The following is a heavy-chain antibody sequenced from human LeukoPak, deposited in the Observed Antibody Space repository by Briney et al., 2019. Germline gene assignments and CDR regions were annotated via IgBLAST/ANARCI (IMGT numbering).Heavy chain of an antibody. J-gene: IGHJ4*02. CDR3: AISLTGTTNYFDY. V-gene: IGHV3-23*01. Sequence: TGGSLRLSCAVSGFTFSSYATSWVRQAPGKGLEWVSAISGSGGSTYYADSVKGRFTISRDNSKNTLYLQMNSLRAEDTAVYYCAISLTGTTNYFDYWGQGTLVTVSS. D-gene: IGHD1-7*01. CDR1: GFTFSSYA. CDR2: ISGSGGST.